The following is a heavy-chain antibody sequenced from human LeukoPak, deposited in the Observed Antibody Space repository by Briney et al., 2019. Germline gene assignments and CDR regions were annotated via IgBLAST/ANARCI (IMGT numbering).Heavy chain of an antibody. CDR2: IKSKTDGGTT. CDR1: GFTFSNAW. CDR3: AKGGLQTRNWYFAL. V-gene: IGHV3-15*01. D-gene: IGHD5-18*01. J-gene: IGHJ2*01. Sequence: TGGSLRLSCAASGFTFSNAWMSWVRQAPGKGLEWVGRIKSKTDGGTTDYTAPVKGRFTISRDNSKNTLYLEMNSLRTEDTAVYYCAKGGLQTRNWYFALWGRGTLVTVSS.